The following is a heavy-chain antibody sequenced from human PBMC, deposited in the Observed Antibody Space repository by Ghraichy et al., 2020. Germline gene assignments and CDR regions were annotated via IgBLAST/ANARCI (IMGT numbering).Heavy chain of an antibody. Sequence: GGSLRLSCAASGFTFSSYWMSWVRQAPGKGLEWVANIKQDGSEKYYVDSVKGRFTISRDNAKNSLYLQMNSLRAEDTAVYYCARDPYYGSGSLDYWGQGTLVTVSS. CDR3: ARDPYYGSGSLDY. J-gene: IGHJ4*02. CDR1: GFTFSSYW. V-gene: IGHV3-7*01. CDR2: IKQDGSEK. D-gene: IGHD3-10*01.